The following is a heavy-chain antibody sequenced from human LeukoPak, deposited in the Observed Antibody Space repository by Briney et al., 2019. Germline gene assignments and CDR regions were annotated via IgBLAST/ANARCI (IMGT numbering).Heavy chain of an antibody. Sequence: ASVKVSCKASGYTSTGYYMHWVRQAPGQGLEWMGWINPNSGGTNYAQKFQGRVTMTRDTSISTAYMELSRLRSDDTAVYYCAREYYYGSGSYFHWGQGTLVTVSS. J-gene: IGHJ4*02. V-gene: IGHV1-2*02. D-gene: IGHD3-10*01. CDR1: GYTSTGYY. CDR2: INPNSGGT. CDR3: AREYYYGSGSYFH.